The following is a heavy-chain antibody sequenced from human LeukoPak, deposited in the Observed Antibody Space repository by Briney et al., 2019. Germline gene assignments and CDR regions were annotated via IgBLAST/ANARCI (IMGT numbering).Heavy chain of an antibody. CDR3: ARTVGYCSGGSCYPAWFDP. CDR1: GYSFTSYW. J-gene: IGHJ5*02. Sequence: GESLKISCKGSGYSFTSYWIGWVRQMPGKGLEWMGIIYPGDSDTRYSPSFQGQVTISADKSISTAYLQWSSLKASDTAMYYCARTVGYCSGGSCYPAWFDPWGQGTLVTVSS. V-gene: IGHV5-51*01. CDR2: IYPGDSDT. D-gene: IGHD2-15*01.